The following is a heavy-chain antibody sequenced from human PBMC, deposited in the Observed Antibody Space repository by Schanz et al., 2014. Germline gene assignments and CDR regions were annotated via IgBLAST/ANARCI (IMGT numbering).Heavy chain of an antibody. D-gene: IGHD3-9*01. J-gene: IGHJ4*02. CDR2: ISSSSSYI. CDR1: GFTFSSYA. Sequence: EVQLLESGGGLVQPGGSLRLSCAASGFTFSSYAMSWVRQAPGKGLEWVSSISSSSSYISYADSVKGRFTISRDNSKNTLYLQMNSLRAEDTAVYYCAKDHAGSDILTALGNWGQGTLVTVSS. CDR3: AKDHAGSDILTALGN. V-gene: IGHV3-23*01.